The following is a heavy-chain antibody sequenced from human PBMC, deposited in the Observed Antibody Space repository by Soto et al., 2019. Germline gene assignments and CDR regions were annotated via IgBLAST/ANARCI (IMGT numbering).Heavy chain of an antibody. V-gene: IGHV3-23*01. CDR2: ISSGGTTT. Sequence: GVLRLSCAASGFTFSNYEMSWVRQAPGKGLEWVSSISSGGTTTFYAASVEGRFTISRDKSKNTLYLQMNSLRADDTAVYYCAREGGSIGGWFGRKFDSWGQGTQVTVSS. D-gene: IGHD6-19*01. J-gene: IGHJ4*02. CDR1: GFTFSNYE. CDR3: AREGGSIGGWFGRKFDS.